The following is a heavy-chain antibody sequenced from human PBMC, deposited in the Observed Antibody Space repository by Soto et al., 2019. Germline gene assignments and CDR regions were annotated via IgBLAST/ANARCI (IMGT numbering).Heavy chain of an antibody. CDR1: GFTFSAYW. J-gene: IGHJ3*02. Sequence: EVQLVESGGGLVQPGESLRLYCAASGFTFSAYWMSWVRQAPGRGLEWVANIKQDGSDKYYVDSVKGRFTLSRDNAKNSLYLQMNSLRAEDTAVYYCARDVTAFDIWGQGTVVTVSS. D-gene: IGHD3-16*02. CDR2: IKQDGSDK. CDR3: ARDVTAFDI. V-gene: IGHV3-7*05.